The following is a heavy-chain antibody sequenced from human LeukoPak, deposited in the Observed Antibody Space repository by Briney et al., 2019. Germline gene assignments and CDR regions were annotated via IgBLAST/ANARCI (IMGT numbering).Heavy chain of an antibody. CDR3: ARATGTADRFDY. D-gene: IGHD3-10*01. CDR2: IYHSGST. CDR1: GGSISSGGYS. J-gene: IGHJ4*02. V-gene: IGHV4-30-2*01. Sequence: SQTLSLTCAVSGGSISSGGYSWSWIRQPPGKGLEWIGYIYHSGSTYYNPSLKSRVTISVDRSKNQFSLKLSSVTAADTAVYYCARATGTADRFDYWGQGTLVTVSS.